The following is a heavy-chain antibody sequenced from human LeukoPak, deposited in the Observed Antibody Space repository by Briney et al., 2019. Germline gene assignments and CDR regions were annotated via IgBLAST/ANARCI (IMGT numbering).Heavy chain of an antibody. D-gene: IGHD6-6*01. CDR1: GDSISNTGYY. J-gene: IGHJ4*02. Sequence: SETLSLTCTVSGDSISNTGYYWGWIRQPPGKGLGWTGTIYYSGTTYYNPSLKSRVTISVDTSKNQFSLKLNSVTAADTAVYYCARRRRGGRAARYFDYWGQGTLATVSS. CDR2: IYYSGTT. CDR3: ARRRRGGRAARYFDY. V-gene: IGHV4-39*01.